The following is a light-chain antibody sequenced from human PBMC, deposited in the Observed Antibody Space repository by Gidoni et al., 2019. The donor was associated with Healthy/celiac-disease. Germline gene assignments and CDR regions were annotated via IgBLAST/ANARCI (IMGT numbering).Light chain of an antibody. Sequence: SFELTQPPSVSGSPGQTASITCSGDKLGDKYVCWYQQKPGQSPVLVIYKDTKRPSGIPERFSGSNSGNTATLTISGTQAMDEADYYCQAWDSSTVVVFGGGTKLTVL. J-gene: IGLJ2*01. CDR2: KDT. CDR1: KLGDKY. CDR3: QAWDSSTVVV. V-gene: IGLV3-1*01.